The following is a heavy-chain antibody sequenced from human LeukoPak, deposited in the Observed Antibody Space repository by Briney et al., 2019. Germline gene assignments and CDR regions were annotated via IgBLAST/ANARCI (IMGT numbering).Heavy chain of an antibody. V-gene: IGHV3-74*01. Sequence: PGGSLRLSCAASGFSFRSCWMRWVRQAPGKELVWVSRINGDGSTTNYADSVRGRFTISRDNAKNTLYLQMNSLRADDSAVYFCASLVGGYYPPVEAFDVWGQGTMVTVSS. J-gene: IGHJ3*01. CDR1: GFSFRSCW. CDR2: INGDGSTT. D-gene: IGHD3-3*01. CDR3: ASLVGGYYPPVEAFDV.